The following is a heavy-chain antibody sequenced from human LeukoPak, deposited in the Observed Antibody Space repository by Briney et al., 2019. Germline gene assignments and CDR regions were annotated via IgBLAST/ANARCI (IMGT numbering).Heavy chain of an antibody. V-gene: IGHV4-4*02. J-gene: IGHJ6*02. CDR2: IYPSGST. CDR1: GGSISSTNW. Sequence: MPSETLSLTCAVSGGSISSTNWWSWVRQPPGKGLEWIGEIYPSGSTNYNPSLKSRVTISVDKSKNQFSLKLSSVTAADTAVYYCARDLAVADYGMDVWGQGTTVTVSS. CDR3: ARDLAVADYGMDV. D-gene: IGHD6-19*01.